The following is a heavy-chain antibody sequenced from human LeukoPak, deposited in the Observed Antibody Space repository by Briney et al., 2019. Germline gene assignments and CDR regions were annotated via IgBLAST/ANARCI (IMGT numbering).Heavy chain of an antibody. V-gene: IGHV3-21*01. CDR2: ISSSSSNI. CDR3: ARESANWNPDAFDI. D-gene: IGHD1-1*01. Sequence: PGRSLRLSCAASGFTFDDYAMHWVRQAPGKGLEWVSSISSSSSNIYYADSVKGRFTISRDNAKNSLYLQMNSLRAEDTAVYYCARESANWNPDAFDIWGQGTMVTVSS. CDR1: GFTFDDYA. J-gene: IGHJ3*02.